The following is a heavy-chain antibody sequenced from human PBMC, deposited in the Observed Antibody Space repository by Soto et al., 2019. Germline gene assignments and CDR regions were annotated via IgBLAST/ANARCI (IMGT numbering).Heavy chain of an antibody. Sequence: QVQLVESGGGVVQPARSLRLSCATSGFTFSDFGMHWVRQAPGKGLEWVATISGAGSDKYYAGSVRGRFTISRDNSKNALYLQMNSLRTDDTAVYYCVRGTAVARQHFANWGQGTLVSVSS. V-gene: IGHV3-30*03. J-gene: IGHJ4*02. D-gene: IGHD6-19*01. CDR1: GFTFSDFG. CDR2: ISGAGSDK. CDR3: VRGTAVARQHFAN.